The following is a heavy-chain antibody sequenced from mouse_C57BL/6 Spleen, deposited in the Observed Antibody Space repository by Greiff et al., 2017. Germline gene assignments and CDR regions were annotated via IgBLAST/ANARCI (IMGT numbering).Heavy chain of an antibody. J-gene: IGHJ3*01. D-gene: IGHD1-1*01. CDR1: GFSLTSYG. CDR2: IWSGGST. Sequence: QVQLKESGPGLVQPSQSLSITCTVSGFSLTSYGVHWVRQPPGKGLEWLGVIWSGGSTDYNAAFISRLSISKDNSKSQVFFKMNSLQADDTAIYYCAKNEGYYGSSPFAYWGQGTLVTVSA. V-gene: IGHV2-4*01. CDR3: AKNEGYYGSSPFAY.